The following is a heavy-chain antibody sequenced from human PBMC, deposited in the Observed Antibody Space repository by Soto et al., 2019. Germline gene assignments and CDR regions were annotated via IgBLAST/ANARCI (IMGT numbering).Heavy chain of an antibody. CDR2: VYHSGST. J-gene: IGHJ5*02. D-gene: IGHD2-8*01. CDR3: ASSTNYNWFDP. CDR1: GASISSSNW. Sequence: PSETLSLTCTVSGASISSSNWWSWVRQPPGKGLEWIGEVYHSGSTKYNPSLKSRVTMSVDKSKNQLTLNLSSVTAADTAVYFWASSTNYNWFDPWGQGTLVTVSS. V-gene: IGHV4-4*02.